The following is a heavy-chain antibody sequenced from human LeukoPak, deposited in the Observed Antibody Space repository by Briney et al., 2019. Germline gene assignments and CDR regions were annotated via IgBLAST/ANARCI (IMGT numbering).Heavy chain of an antibody. CDR2: IYHSGST. J-gene: IGHJ4*02. Sequence: SETLSLTCAVSGYSISSGYYWGWIRPPPGKGLEWIGGIYHSGSTYYNPSLKSRVTISVDTSKNQFSLKLSSVTAADTAVYYCTLSPNHSNTGDYWGQGTLVTVSS. CDR3: TLSPNHSNTGDY. CDR1: GYSISSGYY. V-gene: IGHV4-38-2*01. D-gene: IGHD2/OR15-2a*01.